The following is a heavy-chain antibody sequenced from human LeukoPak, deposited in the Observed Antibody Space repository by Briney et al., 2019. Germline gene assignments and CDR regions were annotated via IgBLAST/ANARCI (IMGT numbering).Heavy chain of an antibody. CDR1: GGSMSPYH. CDR2: IYYSGST. V-gene: IGHV4-59*08. CDR3: ARAVSGRFDY. Sequence: SETLSLTCIVSGGSMSPYHWGWIRQPPGKGLEWTGYIYYSGSTNYNPSLNSRVTISVDTSKNQFSLRLSSVTAADTAIYYCARAVSGRFDYWGQGTLVTVSS. J-gene: IGHJ4*02. D-gene: IGHD6-19*01.